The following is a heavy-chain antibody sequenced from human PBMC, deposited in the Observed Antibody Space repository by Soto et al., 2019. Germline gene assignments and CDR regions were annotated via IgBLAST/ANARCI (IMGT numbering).Heavy chain of an antibody. V-gene: IGHV3-30-3*01. D-gene: IGHD1-26*01. Sequence: QVQLVESGGGVVQPGRSLRLPCAASGFTFSSYAMHWVRQAPGKGLEWVAVILNDGSNKYYADSVKGRFTISRDNSKNTLYLQMNSLRDEDTAMYYCARDGIVGATRGYYFDYWGQGTLVTVSS. CDR3: ARDGIVGATRGYYFDY. J-gene: IGHJ4*02. CDR2: ILNDGSNK. CDR1: GFTFSSYA.